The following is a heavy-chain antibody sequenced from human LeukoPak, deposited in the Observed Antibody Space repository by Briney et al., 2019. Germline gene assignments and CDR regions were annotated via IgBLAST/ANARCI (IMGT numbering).Heavy chain of an antibody. V-gene: IGHV3-74*01. CDR2: INSDGSST. D-gene: IGHD3-22*01. Sequence: GGSLRLSCAASGFTFSSYWMHWVRQAPGKGLVWVSRINSDGSSTSYADSVKGRFTISRDNSKNTLYLQMNSLRAEDTAVYYCAKGRGSYYDSSGYRLYVLGMDVWGQGTTVTVSS. CDR3: AKGRGSYYDSSGYRLYVLGMDV. CDR1: GFTFSSYW. J-gene: IGHJ6*02.